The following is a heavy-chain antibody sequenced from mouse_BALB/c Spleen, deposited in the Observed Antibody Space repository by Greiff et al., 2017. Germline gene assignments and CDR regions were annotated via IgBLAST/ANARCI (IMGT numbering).Heavy chain of an antibody. Sequence: QVQLQQSGPELVKPGASVRISCKASGYTFTSYYIHWVKQRPGQGLEWIGWIYPGNVNTKYNEKFKGKATLTADKSSSTAYMQLSSLTSEDSAVYFCARVGYDGIDYWGQGTTLTVSS. CDR3: ARVGYDGIDY. CDR2: IYPGNVNT. CDR1: GYTFTSYY. V-gene: IGHV1S56*01. J-gene: IGHJ2*01. D-gene: IGHD2-2*01.